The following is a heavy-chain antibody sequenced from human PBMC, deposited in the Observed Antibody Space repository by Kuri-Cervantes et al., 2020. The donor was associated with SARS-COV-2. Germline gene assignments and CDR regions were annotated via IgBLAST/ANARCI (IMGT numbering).Heavy chain of an antibody. CDR3: GRGGGYGGFDY. J-gene: IGHJ4*02. CDR2: IYYSGST. Sequence: SETLSLTCTVSGGSISSYYWSWIRQPPGKGLEWMGYIYYSGSTNYNPSLKSRVTISVNTSKNQFSLKLSSVTAADAAVYYCGRGGGYGGFDYWGQGTLVTVSS. D-gene: IGHD4-23*01. CDR1: GGSISSYY. V-gene: IGHV4-59*01.